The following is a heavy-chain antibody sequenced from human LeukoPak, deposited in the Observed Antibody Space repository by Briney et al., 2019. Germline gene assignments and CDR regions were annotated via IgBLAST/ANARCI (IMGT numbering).Heavy chain of an antibody. J-gene: IGHJ4*02. V-gene: IGHV4-34*01. CDR1: GGSFSGYY. Sequence: SETLSLTCAVYGGSFSGYYWSWIRQPPGKGLEWIGEINHSGSTNYNPSLKSRVTISVDTSKNQFSPKLSSVTAADTAVYYCARGNSYGYLRWGQGTLVTVSS. D-gene: IGHD5-18*01. CDR2: INHSGST. CDR3: ARGNSYGYLR.